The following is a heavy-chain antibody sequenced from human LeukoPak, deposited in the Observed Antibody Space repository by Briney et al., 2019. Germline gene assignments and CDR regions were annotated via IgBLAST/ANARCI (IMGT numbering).Heavy chain of an antibody. J-gene: IGHJ4*02. CDR2: INHSGST. CDR1: GGSFSGYY. Sequence: PSETLSLTCAVYGGSFSGYYWSWIRQPPGKGLEWIGEINHSGSTNYNPSLKSRVTISVDTSKNQFSLKLTSVTAADTAVYYCARRPRSLHYYGSGSYYTYYFDYWGQGTLVTVSS. D-gene: IGHD3-10*01. CDR3: ARRPRSLHYYGSGSYYTYYFDY. V-gene: IGHV4-34*01.